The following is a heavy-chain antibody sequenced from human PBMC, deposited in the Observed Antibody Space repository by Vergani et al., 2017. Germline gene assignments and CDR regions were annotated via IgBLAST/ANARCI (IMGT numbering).Heavy chain of an antibody. CDR1: GFTFTSSA. CDR2: IVVGSGNT. D-gene: IGHD3-22*01. V-gene: IGHV1-58*01. Sequence: QMQLVQSGPEVKKPGTSVKVSCKASGFTFTSSAVQWVRQARGQRLEWIGWIVVGSGNTNYAQKFQERVTITRDMSTSTAYMELSSLRSEDTAVYYCARDWGDDSSGYYENDAFDIWGQGTMVTVSS. CDR3: ARDWGDDSSGYYENDAFDI. J-gene: IGHJ3*02.